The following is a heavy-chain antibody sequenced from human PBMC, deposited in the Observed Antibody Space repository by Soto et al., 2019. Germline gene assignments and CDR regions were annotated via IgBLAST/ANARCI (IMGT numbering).Heavy chain of an antibody. V-gene: IGHV4-34*01. D-gene: IGHD3-3*01. Sequence: SETLSLTCAVYGGTFSGYYWSWIRQPPGKGLEWIGEINHSGSTNYNPSLKSRVTISVDTSKNQFSLKLSSVTAADTAVYYCARGLRGYYDFWSGYLTRTYFDYWGQGTLVTVSS. CDR1: GGTFSGYY. J-gene: IGHJ4*02. CDR3: ARGLRGYYDFWSGYLTRTYFDY. CDR2: INHSGST.